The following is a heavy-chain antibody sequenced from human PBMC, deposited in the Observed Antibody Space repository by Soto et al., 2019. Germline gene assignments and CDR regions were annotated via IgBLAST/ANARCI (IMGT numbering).Heavy chain of an antibody. V-gene: IGHV3-23*01. CDR2: ISGSGGST. CDR3: AKGMGPYYYYGMDV. CDR1: GFTFGSYA. J-gene: IGHJ6*02. Sequence: EVQLLESGGGLVQPGGSLRLSCAASGFTFGSYAMSWVRQAPGKGLEWVSAISGSGGSTYYADSVKGRFTISRDNSKNTLYLQMNSLRAEDTAVYYCAKGMGPYYYYGMDVWGQGTTVTVSS.